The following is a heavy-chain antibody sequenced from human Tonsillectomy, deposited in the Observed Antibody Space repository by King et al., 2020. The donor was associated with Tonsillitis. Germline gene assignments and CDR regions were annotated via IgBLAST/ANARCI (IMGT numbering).Heavy chain of an antibody. CDR2: INHSGST. CDR1: GGSFSGYY. Sequence: VQLPQWGAGLLKPSENLSLTCAVYGGSFSGYYWSWIRQPPGKGLEWIGEINHSGSTNYNPSLKSRVTISVDTSKNQFSLKLSSVTAADTAVYYCARGRRYSGSYDYDYWGQGTLVTVSS. V-gene: IGHV4-34*01. D-gene: IGHD1-26*01. J-gene: IGHJ4*02. CDR3: ARGRRYSGSYDYDY.